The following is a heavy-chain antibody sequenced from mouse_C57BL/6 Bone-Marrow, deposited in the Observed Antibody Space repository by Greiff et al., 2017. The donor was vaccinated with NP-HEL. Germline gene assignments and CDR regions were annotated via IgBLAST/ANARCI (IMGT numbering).Heavy chain of an antibody. CDR3: ARRGLYYYGSSLDY. CDR1: GYTFTGYW. J-gene: IGHJ2*01. CDR2: ILPGSGST. V-gene: IGHV1-9*01. Sequence: QVQLKQSGAELMKPGASVKLSCKATGYTFTGYWIEWVKQRPGHGLEWIGEILPGSGSTNYIEKFKGKATFTADTSSNTAYMQLSSLTTEDSAIYYCARRGLYYYGSSLDYWGQGTTLTVSS. D-gene: IGHD1-1*01.